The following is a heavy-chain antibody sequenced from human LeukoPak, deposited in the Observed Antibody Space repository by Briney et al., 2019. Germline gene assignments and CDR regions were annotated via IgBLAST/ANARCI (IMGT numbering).Heavy chain of an antibody. J-gene: IGHJ6*03. CDR3: ARIIGRNYYYYMDV. D-gene: IGHD3-16*02. CDR2: ISAYNGNT. CDR1: GYTFTSYA. V-gene: IGHV1-18*01. Sequence: ASVKVSCKASGYTFTSYAINWVRQAPGQGLEWMGWISAYNGNTNYAQKLQGRVTMTTDTSTSTAYMELRSLRSDDTAVYYCARIIGRNYYYYMDVWGKGTTVTISS.